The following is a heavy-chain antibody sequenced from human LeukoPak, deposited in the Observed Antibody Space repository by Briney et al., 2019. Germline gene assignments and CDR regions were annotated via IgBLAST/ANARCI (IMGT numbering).Heavy chain of an antibody. CDR3: AKGAYDFLEIAYFDY. CDR1: GFDFSNFE. Sequence: GGSLRLSCAASGFDFSNFEMNWVRQAQGKGLEWIAYISRSGTPIYYADSVKGRFTISRDNSKNTLFLQMNSLRAEDTAIYYCAKGAYDFLEIAYFDYWGQGALVTVSS. CDR2: ISRSGTPI. V-gene: IGHV3-48*03. J-gene: IGHJ4*02. D-gene: IGHD3-3*01.